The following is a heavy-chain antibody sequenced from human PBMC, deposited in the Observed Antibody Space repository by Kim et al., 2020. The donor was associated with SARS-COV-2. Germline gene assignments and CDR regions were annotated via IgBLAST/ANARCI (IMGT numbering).Heavy chain of an antibody. CDR1: GFSFSDYY. Sequence: GGSLRLSCAASGFSFSDYYMSWIRQAPGKGLEWVSYVSSGSSYTNYADSVKGRFTISRDNAKNSLYLEMNSLRAEDTAVYYCGSGHYYYGMDVWGQGTTV. J-gene: IGHJ6*02. CDR3: GSGHYYYGMDV. V-gene: IGHV3-11*03. CDR2: VSSGSSYT.